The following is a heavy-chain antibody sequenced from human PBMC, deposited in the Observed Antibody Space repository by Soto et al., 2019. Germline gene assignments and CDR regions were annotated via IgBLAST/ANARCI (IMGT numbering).Heavy chain of an antibody. CDR1: GLTFGDYA. Sequence: PGGSLRLSCTASGLTFGDYAINWVRQVPGKGLEWLGFIRNDIYDETTEYAASVKGRIIISRDDSKSMAYLQMDSLKTEDKGVYYCTRGRDGYNPYYFLYWGKGALVTVSS. D-gene: IGHD5-12*01. V-gene: IGHV3-49*04. CDR3: TRGRDGYNPYYFLY. CDR2: IRNDIYDETT. J-gene: IGHJ4*02.